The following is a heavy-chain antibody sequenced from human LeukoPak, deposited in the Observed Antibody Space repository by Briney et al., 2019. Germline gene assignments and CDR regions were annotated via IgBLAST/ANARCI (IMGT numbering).Heavy chain of an antibody. V-gene: IGHV2-5*02. CDR1: GFSLRTSAVG. CDR2: IYWDDDK. CDR3: AHSLPIVATGTYPFDY. Sequence: SGPTLVKPTQTLTLTCTFSGFSLRTSAVGVGWIRQPPGKALEWLALIYWDDDKRYSPSLKSRLTITKDTSKNQVVLTMTNMDPVDTATYYCAHSLPIVATGTYPFDYWGQGTLVTVSS. J-gene: IGHJ4*02. D-gene: IGHD6-13*01.